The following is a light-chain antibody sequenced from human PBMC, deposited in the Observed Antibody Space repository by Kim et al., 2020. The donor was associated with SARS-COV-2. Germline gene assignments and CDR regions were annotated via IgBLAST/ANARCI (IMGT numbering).Light chain of an antibody. CDR1: RYV. CDR3: ASWDDSLNGL. V-gene: IGLV1-44*01. J-gene: IGLJ2*01. CDR2: GND. Sequence: RYVVNRYQQFPGKAPKRLIYGNDQRPSEVPDRFSASKSGTSASLAISGLQSEDEADYYCASWDDSLNGLFGGGTQLTVL.